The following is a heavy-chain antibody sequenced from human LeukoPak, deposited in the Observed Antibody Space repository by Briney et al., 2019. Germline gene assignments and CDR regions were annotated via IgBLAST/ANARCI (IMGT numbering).Heavy chain of an antibody. J-gene: IGHJ4*02. CDR2: IYYSGST. V-gene: IGHV4-59*01. Sequence: PSETLSLTCTVSGGSISSYYWSWIRQPPGKGLEWIGYIYYSGSTNYNPPLKSRVTISVDTSKNQFSLKLSSVTAADTAVYYCARGDGYNGDWGQGTLVTVSS. D-gene: IGHD5-24*01. CDR3: ARGDGYNGD. CDR1: GGSISSYY.